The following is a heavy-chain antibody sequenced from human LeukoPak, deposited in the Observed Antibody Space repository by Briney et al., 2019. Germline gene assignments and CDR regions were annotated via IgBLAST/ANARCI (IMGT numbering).Heavy chain of an antibody. CDR2: ISYDRSNK. CDR1: GFTFSSYA. D-gene: IGHD6-19*01. J-gene: IGHJ6*02. V-gene: IGHV3-30-3*01. CDR3: ARDMKDIAVAGTGAYYYYGMDV. Sequence: TGGSLRLSCAASGFTFSSYAMHWVRQAPGKGLEWVAVISYDRSNKYYADSVKGRFTISRDNSKNTLYLQMNSLRAEDTAVYYCARDMKDIAVAGTGAYYYYGMDVWGQGTTVTVSS.